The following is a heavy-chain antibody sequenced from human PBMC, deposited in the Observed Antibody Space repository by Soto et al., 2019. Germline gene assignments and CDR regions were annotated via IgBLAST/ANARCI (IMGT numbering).Heavy chain of an antibody. Sequence: QVQLVQSGAEVKKPGSSVKVSCKASGGTFSSYAISWVRQAPGQGLEWMGGIIPIFGTANYAQKFQGRVTITADESTSTAYMELSSLRSEDTAVYYCAGDRCSGGSCYPYYFDYWGQGTLVTVSS. CDR3: AGDRCSGGSCYPYYFDY. CDR1: GGTFSSYA. J-gene: IGHJ4*02. D-gene: IGHD2-15*01. V-gene: IGHV1-69*12. CDR2: IIPIFGTA.